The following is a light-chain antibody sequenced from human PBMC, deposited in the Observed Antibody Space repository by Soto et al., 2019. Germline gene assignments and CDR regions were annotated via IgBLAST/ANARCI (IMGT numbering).Light chain of an antibody. V-gene: IGKV1-39*01. CDR2: ESS. Sequence: DIELTQSPSSLSASVGDRVTVTCRSSQNINIYLNWYQQKPGKAPKLLIFESSNLQSGVPSRFSGSGSRRDFTLTISSLQHEDFATYFCQQTSTAPFTFGPGTKVDFK. J-gene: IGKJ3*01. CDR1: QNINIY. CDR3: QQTSTAPFT.